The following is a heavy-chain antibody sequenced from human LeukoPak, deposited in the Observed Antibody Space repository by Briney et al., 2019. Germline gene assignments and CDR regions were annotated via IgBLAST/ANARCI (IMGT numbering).Heavy chain of an antibody. V-gene: IGHV1-58*01. D-gene: IGHD6-13*01. CDR3: AALQGPYSSSWYEPFDY. CDR1: GFTSTSSA. CDR2: IVVGSGNT. Sequence: SVKISFKASGFTSTSSAVQWVRQARGQRLEWIGWIVVGSGNTNYAQKFQERVTITRDMSTSTAYMELSSLRSEDTAVYYCAALQGPYSSSWYEPFDYWGQGTPVTVSS. J-gene: IGHJ4*02.